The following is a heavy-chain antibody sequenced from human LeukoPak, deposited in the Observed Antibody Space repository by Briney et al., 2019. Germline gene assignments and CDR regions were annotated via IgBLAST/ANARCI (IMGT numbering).Heavy chain of an antibody. V-gene: IGHV3-23*01. J-gene: IGHJ6*02. CDR1: GFTFSTYA. CDR3: AKSGGLSGSGRLAMDV. CDR2: ISGSGGST. D-gene: IGHD3-10*01. Sequence: GGSLRLSCAATGFTFSTYAMSSVRLAPGKGVEWVSGISGSGGSTYYADSVKGRFTSSRDNSNNTLYVQMNSLRVEDTAVYYCAKSGGLSGSGRLAMDVWGQGTTVTVSS.